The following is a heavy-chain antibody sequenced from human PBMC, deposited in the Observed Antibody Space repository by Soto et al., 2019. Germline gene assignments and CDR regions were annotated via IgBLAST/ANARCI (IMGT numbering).Heavy chain of an antibody. V-gene: IGHV4-34*01. D-gene: IGHD2-8*02. J-gene: IGHJ4*02. CDR1: GGSFSGYS. CDR3: ARDKITGLFDY. CDR2: INHSGST. Sequence: PSETLSLTCAVYGGSFSGYSWTWIRQPPRTGLEWIGEINHSGSTNYNPSLKSRVTISVDTSKNQFSLKLTSVTAADTAVYYCARDKITGLFDYWGQGTLVTVSS.